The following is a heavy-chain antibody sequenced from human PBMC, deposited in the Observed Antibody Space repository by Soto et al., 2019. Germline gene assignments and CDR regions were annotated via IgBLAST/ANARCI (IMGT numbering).Heavy chain of an antibody. V-gene: IGHV4-31*03. J-gene: IGHJ5*02. Sequence: TLSLTCTVSGGSISSGSYFWSWFRQRPGEGLEWIGNIYYTGITYYNLSLKSRVAISVDTSKNHFSLTLTSLTAADTAIYYCARVRLTPSTNLDRWGQGNPVTVFS. CDR2: IYYTGIT. D-gene: IGHD2-15*01. CDR1: GGSISSGSYF. CDR3: ARVRLTPSTNLDR.